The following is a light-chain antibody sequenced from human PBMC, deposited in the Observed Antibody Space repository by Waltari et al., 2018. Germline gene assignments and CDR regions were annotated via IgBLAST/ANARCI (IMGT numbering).Light chain of an antibody. J-gene: IGLJ1*01. CDR3: QVWDSRGV. CDR1: NIGSKN. V-gene: IGLV3-9*01. CDR2: RDS. Sequence: SYELTQPLSVSVALGQTARITCGGNNIGSKNVHWYQQKPGQAPVLVIYRDSNRPSGIPDRFSGSNSGNTATLTISRAQAGDEADYYCQVWDSRGVFGTGTKVTVL.